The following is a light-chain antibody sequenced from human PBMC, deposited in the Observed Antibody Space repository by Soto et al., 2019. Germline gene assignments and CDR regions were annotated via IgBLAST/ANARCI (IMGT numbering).Light chain of an antibody. CDR3: QQSGTSYT. V-gene: IGKV1-9*01. J-gene: IGKJ2*01. Sequence: DIQLTQSPSFLSASVGDRVTITCRASQGISSYLAWYQQKPGKAPKLLIYAASTLQSGVPLRFSGSGSGTSFTLTISSLQPEDFAVYYCQQSGTSYTFGQGTKVDIK. CDR1: QGISSY. CDR2: AAS.